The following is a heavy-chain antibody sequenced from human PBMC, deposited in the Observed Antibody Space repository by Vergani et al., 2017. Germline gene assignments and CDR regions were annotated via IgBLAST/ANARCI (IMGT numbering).Heavy chain of an antibody. CDR3: ARDIVVISYGSGKMGMDV. CDR1: GGSISSGGYY. CDR2: IYTSGST. Sequence: QVQLQESGPGLVKPSQTLSLTCTVSGGSISSGGYYWSWIRQPAGKGLEWIGRIYTSGSTNYNPSLKSRVTMSVDTSKNQFSLKLSSVTAADTAVYYCARDIVVISYGSGKMGMDVWGQGTTVTVSS. D-gene: IGHD3-10*01. J-gene: IGHJ6*02. V-gene: IGHV4-61*02.